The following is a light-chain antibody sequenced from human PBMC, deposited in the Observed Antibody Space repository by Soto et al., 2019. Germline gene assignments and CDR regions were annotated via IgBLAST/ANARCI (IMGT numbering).Light chain of an antibody. CDR1: QTINNW. CDR2: HAS. CDR3: QHYNSYPWT. Sequence: DIQMTQSPSTLSASIGDRVTITCRASQTINNWLAWYQQKPGKAPNLLIYHASNLETGVPSRFSGSAFGTEFTLTISGLQPDDLATYYCQHYNSYPWTFGQGPKVEIK. J-gene: IGKJ1*01. V-gene: IGKV1-5*01.